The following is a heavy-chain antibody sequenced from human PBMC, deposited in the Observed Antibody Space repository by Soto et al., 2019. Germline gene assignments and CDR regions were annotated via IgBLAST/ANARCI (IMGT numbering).Heavy chain of an antibody. D-gene: IGHD6-19*01. V-gene: IGHV4-59*08. Sequence: SETLSLTCTVSGGSISNNYWSWIRQPPGKGLEWVGYIYYTGSTKYNPSLKSRVTILVDTSKNEFSLKMNSVTAADTAVYYCARHGHSTDWYGSWGHWGQGTLVTVSS. CDR2: IYYTGST. CDR1: GGSISNNY. J-gene: IGHJ4*02. CDR3: ARHGHSTDWYGSWGH.